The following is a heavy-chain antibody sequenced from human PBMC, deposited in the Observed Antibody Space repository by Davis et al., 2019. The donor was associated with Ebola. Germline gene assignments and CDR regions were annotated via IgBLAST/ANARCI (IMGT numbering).Heavy chain of an antibody. V-gene: IGHV3-21*01. CDR2: ISSSSSYI. D-gene: IGHD3-3*01. Sequence: GESLKISCAASGFTFSSYSMNWVRQAPGKGLEWVSSISSSSSYIYYADSVKGRFTISRDNAKNSLYLQMNSLRAEDTAVYYCARDRDDYDFWSGYYTFFDYWGQGTLVTVSS. J-gene: IGHJ4*02. CDR1: GFTFSSYS. CDR3: ARDRDDYDFWSGYYTFFDY.